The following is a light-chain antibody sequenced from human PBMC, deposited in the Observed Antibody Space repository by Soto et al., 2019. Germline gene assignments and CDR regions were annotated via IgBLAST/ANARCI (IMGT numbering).Light chain of an antibody. CDR2: DAS. CDR1: QSIRSW. CDR3: QQYNSYSWT. V-gene: IGKV1-5*01. J-gene: IGKJ1*01. Sequence: DIQMTQSPSTLSASIGDRVTITCRARQSIRSWLAWYQQKPGKAPKLLIYDASSLESGVPSRFSGSGSGAEFTLAISSLHPDDFATYYCQQYNSYSWTFGQGTKVEIK.